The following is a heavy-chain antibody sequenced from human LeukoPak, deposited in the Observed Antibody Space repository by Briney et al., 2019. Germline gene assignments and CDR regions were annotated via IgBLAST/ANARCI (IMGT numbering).Heavy chain of an antibody. CDR2: IYHSGST. V-gene: IGHV4-38-2*02. CDR3: ARVDTAMAGQLDY. D-gene: IGHD5-18*01. CDR1: GYSISSGYY. J-gene: IGHJ4*02. Sequence: SETLSLTCTVSGYSISSGYYWGWIRQPPGKGLEWIGSIYHSGSTYYNPSLKSRVTISVDTSKNQFSLKLSSVTAADTAVYYCARVDTAMAGQLDYWGQGTLVTVSS.